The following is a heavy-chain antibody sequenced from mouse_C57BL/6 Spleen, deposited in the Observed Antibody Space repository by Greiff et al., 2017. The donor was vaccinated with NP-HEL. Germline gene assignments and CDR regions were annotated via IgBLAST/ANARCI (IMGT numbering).Heavy chain of an antibody. D-gene: IGHD2-10*01. CDR2: IHPNSGST. CDR1: GYTFTSYW. Sequence: QVQLKQPGAELVKPGASVKLSCKASGYTFTSYWMHWVKQRPGQGLEWIGMIHPNSGSTNYNEKFKSKATLTVDKSSSPGYMQLSSLTSEDSEVYYCARCAYYGIGDYAMDDWGQGTSVTVSS. V-gene: IGHV1-64*01. J-gene: IGHJ4*01. CDR3: ARCAYYGIGDYAMDD.